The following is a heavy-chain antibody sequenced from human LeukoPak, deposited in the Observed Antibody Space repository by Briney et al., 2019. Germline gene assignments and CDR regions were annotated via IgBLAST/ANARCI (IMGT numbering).Heavy chain of an antibody. CDR2: ISSGSSAI. V-gene: IGHV3-48*02. CDR3: ARDSTSWYF. D-gene: IGHD6-13*01. J-gene: IGHJ4*02. Sequence: PGGSLRLSCAASGFTFSSYSMHWVRQAPGKGLEWVSYISSGSSAIYYADSVKGRFTISRDNAENSLYLQMSSLRDEDTAVYYCARDSTSWYFWGQGTLVTVSS. CDR1: GFTFSSYS.